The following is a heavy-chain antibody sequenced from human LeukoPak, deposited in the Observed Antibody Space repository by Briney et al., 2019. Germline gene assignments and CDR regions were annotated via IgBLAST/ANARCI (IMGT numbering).Heavy chain of an antibody. D-gene: IGHD2-2*01. V-gene: IGHV4-30-4*08. CDR3: ARTGEYQLLTGAFDI. CDR2: IYYSGST. Sequence: SETLSLTCGVSGYSISSGDYYWSWIRQPPGKGLEWIGYIYYSGSTYYNPSLKSRVTISVDTSKNQFSLKLSSVTAADTAVYYCARTGEYQLLTGAFDIWGQGTMVTVSS. J-gene: IGHJ3*02. CDR1: GYSISSGDYY.